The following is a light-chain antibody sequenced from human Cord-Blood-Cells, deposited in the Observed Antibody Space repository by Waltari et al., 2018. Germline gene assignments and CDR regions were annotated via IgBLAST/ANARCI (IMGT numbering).Light chain of an antibody. V-gene: IGKV3-15*01. CDR3: QQYNNWPYT. J-gene: IGKJ2*01. Sequence: IAMTQSPATLSVSPGERPTLSCRSSQSVSSNLVWYQKKPGQAPRLLIYGASTRATSTPARFSGSGSGTEFTLTISSLHSEDFAVYDCQQYNNWPYTFGQGTKLEIK. CDR1: QSVSSN. CDR2: GAS.